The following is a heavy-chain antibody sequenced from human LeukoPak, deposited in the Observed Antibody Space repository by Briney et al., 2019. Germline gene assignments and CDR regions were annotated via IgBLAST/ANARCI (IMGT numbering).Heavy chain of an antibody. D-gene: IGHD3-9*01. V-gene: IGHV3-23*01. CDR1: GFTFSSYA. J-gene: IGHJ4*02. CDR3: AIRVPDDILTGYAGY. CDR2: ISGSGGST. Sequence: PGGSLRLSCAASGFTFSSYAMSWVRQAPGKGLEWVSAISGSGGSTYYADPVKGRFTISRDNSKNTLYLQMNSLRAEDTAVYYCAIRVPDDILTGYAGYWGQGTLVTVSS.